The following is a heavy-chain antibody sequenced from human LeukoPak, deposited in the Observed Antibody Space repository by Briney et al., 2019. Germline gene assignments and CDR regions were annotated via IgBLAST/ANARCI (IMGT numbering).Heavy chain of an antibody. CDR1: GGSISSGDYY. CDR2: IYYSGST. CDR3: ARADVGLPGSSSGFVDY. J-gene: IGHJ4*02. Sequence: SETLSLTCTVSGGSISSGDYYWSWIRQPPGKGLEWIGYIYYSGSTYYNPSLKSRVTISVDTSKNQFSLKLSSVTAADTAVYYCARADVGLPGSSSGFVDYWGQGTLVTVSS. V-gene: IGHV4-30-4*01. D-gene: IGHD3-10*01.